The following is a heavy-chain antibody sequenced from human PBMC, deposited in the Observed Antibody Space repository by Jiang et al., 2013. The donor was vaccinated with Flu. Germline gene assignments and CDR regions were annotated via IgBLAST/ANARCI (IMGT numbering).Heavy chain of an antibody. CDR2: TYYRSKWYN. CDR3: ARVKGRIGVPPYYFDY. J-gene: IGHJ4*02. D-gene: IGHD3-16*01. V-gene: IGHV6-1*01. Sequence: TYYRSKWYNDYAVSVKSRITINPDTSKNQFSLQLNSVTPEDTAVYYCARVKGRIGVPPYYFDYWGQGTLVTVSS.